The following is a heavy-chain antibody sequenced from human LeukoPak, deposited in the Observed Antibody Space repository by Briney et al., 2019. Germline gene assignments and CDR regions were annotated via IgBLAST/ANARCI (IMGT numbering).Heavy chain of an antibody. V-gene: IGHV1-18*01. CDR1: GYTFTMYG. D-gene: IGHD3-9*01. CDR2: ISPHNGNT. J-gene: IGHJ4*02. CDR3: ARDLNYVTLGYDILADVGYYFDY. Sequence: ASVKVSCKASGYTFTMYGISWVRQAPRQGLQWLGWISPHNGNTKYAQDLQGRVSMTTDTSTSTAYLELRSLRSDDTAIYYCARDLNYVTLGYDILADVGYYFDYWGQGSLVTVSS.